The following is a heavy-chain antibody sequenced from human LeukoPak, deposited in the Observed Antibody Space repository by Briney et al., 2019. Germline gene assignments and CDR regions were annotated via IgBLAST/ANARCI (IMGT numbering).Heavy chain of an antibody. V-gene: IGHV4-59*05. J-gene: IGHJ4*02. CDR3: ARHGMYSGSESYYDPFDY. D-gene: IGHD3-10*01. CDR1: GVSISIYY. CDR2: IYYSGST. Sequence: SETLSLTCTVSGVSISIYYWSWIRQPPGKGLEWIGSIYYSGSTYYNPSLKSRVTISVDTSKNQFSLRLSSVTAADTAVYYCARHGMYSGSESYYDPFDYWGQGTLVTVSS.